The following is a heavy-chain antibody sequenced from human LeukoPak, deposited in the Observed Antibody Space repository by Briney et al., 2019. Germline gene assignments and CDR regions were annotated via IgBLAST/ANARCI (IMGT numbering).Heavy chain of an antibody. D-gene: IGHD1-1*01. CDR1: GGSISNGGYY. CDR2: IYYSGST. Sequence: SETLSLTCTVSGGSISNGGYYWSWIRQHPGKGLEWIGYIYYSGSTYYNPSLKSRVTISVDTSKNQFSLKLSSVTAADTAVYYCARDRRGNAPRGAFDIWGQGTMVTVSS. J-gene: IGHJ3*02. V-gene: IGHV4-31*03. CDR3: ARDRRGNAPRGAFDI.